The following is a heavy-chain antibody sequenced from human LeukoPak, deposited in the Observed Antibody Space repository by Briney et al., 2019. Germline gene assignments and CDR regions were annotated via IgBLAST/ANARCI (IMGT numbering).Heavy chain of an antibody. CDR2: ISSSSYI. V-gene: IGHV3-21*01. J-gene: IGHJ4*02. CDR3: ARAISYGDYATYY. CDR1: GFTFSSYS. D-gene: IGHD4-17*01. Sequence: GGSLRLSCAASGFTFSSYSMNWVRQAPGKGLEWVSSISSSSYIYYADSVKGRFTISGDNTKNSLYLQMNSLRAEDTAVYYCARAISYGDYATYYRGQGTLVTVSS.